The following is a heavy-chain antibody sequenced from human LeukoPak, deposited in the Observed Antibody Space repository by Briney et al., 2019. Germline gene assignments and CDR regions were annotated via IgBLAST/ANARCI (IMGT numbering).Heavy chain of an antibody. Sequence: HPGGSLRLSCAPSGFTINIYAMTWVRQAPGKGLELVSSITVNGGGISYADSVKGRFTISRDNSKNTLYLQMNSLRAEDTAVYYCAKDPNGDYVGAFDGWDQGTRVTVSS. J-gene: IGHJ3*01. D-gene: IGHD4-17*01. V-gene: IGHV3-23*01. CDR2: ITVNGGGI. CDR3: AKDPNGDYVGAFDG. CDR1: GFTINIYA.